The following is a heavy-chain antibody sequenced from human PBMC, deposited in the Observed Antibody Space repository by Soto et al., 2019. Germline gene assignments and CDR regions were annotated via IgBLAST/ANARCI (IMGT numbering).Heavy chain of an antibody. CDR2: INAGNGNT. Sequence: GASVKVSCKASGYTFTSYAMHWVRQAPGQRLEWMGWINAGNGNTKYSQKFQGRVTITRDTSASTAYMELSSLRSEDTAVYYCARTLVGGGSGYYGMDVWGQGTTVTVSS. CDR3: ARTLVGGGSGYYGMDV. D-gene: IGHD6-19*01. J-gene: IGHJ6*02. CDR1: GYTFTSYA. V-gene: IGHV1-3*01.